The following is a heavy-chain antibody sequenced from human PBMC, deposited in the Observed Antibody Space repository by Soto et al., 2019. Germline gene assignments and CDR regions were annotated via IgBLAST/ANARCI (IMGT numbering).Heavy chain of an antibody. CDR3: ARHHDIVGGYMDV. J-gene: IGHJ6*03. Sequence: SETLSLTCTVSGGSISSYYWSWIRQPPGKGLEWIGYIYYSGSTNYNPSLKSRVTISVDTSKNQFSLKLSSVTAADTAVYYCARHHDIVGGYMDVWGKGTTVTVSS. D-gene: IGHD2-15*01. CDR1: GGSISSYY. CDR2: IYYSGST. V-gene: IGHV4-59*08.